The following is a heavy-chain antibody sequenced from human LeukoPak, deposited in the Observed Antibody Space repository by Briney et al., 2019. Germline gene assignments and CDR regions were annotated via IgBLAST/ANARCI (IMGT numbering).Heavy chain of an antibody. D-gene: IGHD6-13*01. V-gene: IGHV3-30*04. CDR1: GFTLSSYA. CDR2: ISYDGSNK. CDR3: ARVKALGSSWYHAFDI. Sequence: GRSLRLSCAASGFTLSSYAMHWVRQAPGKGLEWVAVISYDGSNKYYADSVKGRFTISRDNSKNTLYLQMNSLRAEDTAVYYCARVKALGSSWYHAFDIWGQGTMVTVSS. J-gene: IGHJ3*02.